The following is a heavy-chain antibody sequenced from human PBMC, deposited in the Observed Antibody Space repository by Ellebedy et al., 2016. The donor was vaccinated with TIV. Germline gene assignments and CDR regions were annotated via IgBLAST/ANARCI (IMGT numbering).Heavy chain of an antibody. Sequence: MPSETLSLTCAVSGASISNINWWSSVRQPPGKGLEWLGDIYHSGSPTYNPSLRSRVTMSVDQSKNHFSLNLTSVTAADTAVYYFARSRVVPSASRRSPTAFDVWGHGTMFTVSS. V-gene: IGHV4-4*02. CDR2: IYHSGSP. CDR3: ARSRVVPSASRRSPTAFDV. J-gene: IGHJ3*01. CDR1: GASISNINW. D-gene: IGHD2-2*01.